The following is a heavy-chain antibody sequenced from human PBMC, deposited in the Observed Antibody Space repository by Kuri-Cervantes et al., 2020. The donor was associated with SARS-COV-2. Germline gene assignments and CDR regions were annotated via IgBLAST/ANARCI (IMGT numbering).Heavy chain of an antibody. CDR1: GFTFSSYW. D-gene: IGHD3-3*01. CDR3: ARERTDYDFWSGYYMDY. CDR2: IKQDGSEK. J-gene: IGHJ4*02. V-gene: IGHV3-7*01. Sequence: LSLTCAASGFTFSSYWMSWVRQAPGKGLEWVANIKQDGSEKYYVDSVKGRFTISRDNAKNSLYLQMNSLRAEDTAVYYCARERTDYDFWSGYYMDYWGQGTLVTVSS.